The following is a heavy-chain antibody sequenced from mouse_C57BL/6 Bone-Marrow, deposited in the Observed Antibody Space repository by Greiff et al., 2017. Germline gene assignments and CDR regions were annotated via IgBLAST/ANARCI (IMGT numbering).Heavy chain of an antibody. CDR3: ARHALRSGDY. Sequence: EVKLMESGGDLVKPGGSLKLSCAASGFTFSSYGMPWVRQTPDKRLEWVATISTGGSYTYYPDSVKGRFTISRNNAKNTMYLQLGRLKAEDTAMYDCARHALRSGDYWGQGTSVTVSS. CDR1: GFTFSSYG. CDR2: ISTGGSYT. J-gene: IGHJ4*01. V-gene: IGHV5-6*01.